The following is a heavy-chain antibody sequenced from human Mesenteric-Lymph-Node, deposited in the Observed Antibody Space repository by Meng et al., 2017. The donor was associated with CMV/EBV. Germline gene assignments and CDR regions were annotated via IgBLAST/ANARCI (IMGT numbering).Heavy chain of an antibody. J-gene: IGHJ4*02. Sequence: LSLTCAASGFTFTNSWMSWVRQGPGKGLEWVANIKQDGSKKYYVDSVKGRFTISRDNTKNSLYLQMNSLTAGDTAVYYCARASVTIFGAHQADSWGQGTLVTVSS. V-gene: IGHV3-7*01. CDR2: IKQDGSKK. D-gene: IGHD3-3*01. CDR1: GFTFTNSW. CDR3: ARASVTIFGAHQADS.